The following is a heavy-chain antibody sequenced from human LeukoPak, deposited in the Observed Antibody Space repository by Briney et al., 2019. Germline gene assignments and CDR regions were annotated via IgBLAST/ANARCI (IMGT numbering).Heavy chain of an antibody. CDR1: GFTFSSYA. D-gene: IGHD3-22*01. V-gene: IGHV3-23*01. J-gene: IGHJ3*02. CDR2: ISGSGGST. CDR3: ARGNDYYDTGSDAFDI. Sequence: GGSLGLSCAASGFTFSSYAMSWVRQAPGKGLEWVSAISGSGGSTYYADSVKGRFTISRDNSKNTLYLQMNSLRAEDTAVYYCARGNDYYDTGSDAFDIWGQGTMVTVSS.